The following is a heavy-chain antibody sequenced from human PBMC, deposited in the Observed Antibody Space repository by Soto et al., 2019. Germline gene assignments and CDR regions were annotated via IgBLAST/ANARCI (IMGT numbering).Heavy chain of an antibody. CDR1: GYTFTHFY. J-gene: IGHJ4*02. Sequence: QVHLEQSGAGVKKPGDSVKVSCKASGYTFTHFYITWVRQAPGQGLEWMGAISPHNFNTNFAQKFQGRVTLTTDTSTNTAYMELRSLTSDDPAVYYCARDEGGYDILTGYYKAHHFDYWGQGVLVTVSS. CDR3: ARDEGGYDILTGYYKAHHFDY. V-gene: IGHV1-18*01. CDR2: ISPHNFNT. D-gene: IGHD3-9*01.